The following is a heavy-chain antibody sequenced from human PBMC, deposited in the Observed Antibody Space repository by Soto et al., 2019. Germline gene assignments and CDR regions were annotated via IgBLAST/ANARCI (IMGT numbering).Heavy chain of an antibody. D-gene: IGHD3-10*01. CDR3: ARDSYYYGSGSSYYFDY. CDR2: IIPIFGTA. V-gene: IGHV1-69*13. CDR1: GGTFSSYA. J-gene: IGHJ4*02. Sequence: ASVKVSCKASGGTFSSYAISWVRQAPGQGLEWMGGIIPIFGTANYAQKFQGRVTITADESTSTAYMELSSLRSEDTAVYYCARDSYYYGSGSSYYFDYWGQGTLVTVSS.